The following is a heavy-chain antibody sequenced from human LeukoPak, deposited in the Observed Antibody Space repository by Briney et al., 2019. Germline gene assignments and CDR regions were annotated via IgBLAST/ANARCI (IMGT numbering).Heavy chain of an antibody. V-gene: IGHV3-21*01. J-gene: IGHJ6*03. CDR3: ARGRGNYYYYMDV. Sequence: GGSLRLSCAASGFTFSSYSMTWVSQAPGKGLEWVSSISSSTYIYYADSVKGRFTISRDNAKNSLYLQMSSLRAEDSAVYYCARGRGNYYYYMDVWGKGTTVTVSS. CDR2: ISSSTYI. CDR1: GFTFSSYS. D-gene: IGHD6-13*01.